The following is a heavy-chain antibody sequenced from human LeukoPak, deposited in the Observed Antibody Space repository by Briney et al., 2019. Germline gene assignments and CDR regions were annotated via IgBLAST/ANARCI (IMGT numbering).Heavy chain of an antibody. J-gene: IGHJ6*02. Sequence: GGSLRLSCAASGFTFSSYSMNWVRQAPGKGLEWVSSISSSSSYIHYADSVKGRFTISRDNAKNSLYLQMNSLRAEDTAVYYCARERPYYYDSSGYYREEYYGMDVWGQGTTVTVSS. CDR1: GFTFSSYS. D-gene: IGHD3-22*01. CDR3: ARERPYYYDSSGYYREEYYGMDV. CDR2: ISSSSSYI. V-gene: IGHV3-21*01.